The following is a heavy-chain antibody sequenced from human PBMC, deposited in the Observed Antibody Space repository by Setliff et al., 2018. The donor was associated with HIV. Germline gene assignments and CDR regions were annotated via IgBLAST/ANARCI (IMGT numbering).Heavy chain of an antibody. J-gene: IGHJ4*02. Sequence: HPGGSLRLSCAASGFTFSSYAMSWVRQAPGKGLEWVSAISGSGGSTYYADSVKGRFTISRDNSKNTLYLQMNSLRAEDTAVYYCAKALYNFWSGYYSDPSDPPDYWGQGTLVTVSS. D-gene: IGHD3-3*01. CDR1: GFTFSSYA. V-gene: IGHV3-23*01. CDR3: AKALYNFWSGYYSDPSDPPDY. CDR2: ISGSGGST.